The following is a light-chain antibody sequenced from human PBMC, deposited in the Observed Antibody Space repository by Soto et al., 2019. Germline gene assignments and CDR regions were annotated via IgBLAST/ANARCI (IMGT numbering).Light chain of an antibody. CDR2: AAS. CDR3: QQSFRTPIT. V-gene: IGKV1-39*01. J-gene: IGKJ5*01. Sequence: DIQMTQSPSSLSASVGDRVTITCRASQSISSSLNWYQQKPGNVPKLLIFAASSLQSGVPSRFRGSGSGTEFTLIIGSLQVEDFATYYCQQSFRTPITFGQGTRLEIK. CDR1: QSISSS.